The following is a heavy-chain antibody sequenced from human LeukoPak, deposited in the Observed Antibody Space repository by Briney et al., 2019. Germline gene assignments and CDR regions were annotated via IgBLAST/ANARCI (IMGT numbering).Heavy chain of an antibody. V-gene: IGHV3-48*04. CDR3: ARDQAAMVTESDY. Sequence: GGSLRLSCAASGFTFSSYSMNWVRQAPGKGLEWVSYISSSSSTIYYADSVKGRFTISRDSAKNSLYLQMNSLRAEDTAVYYCARDQAAMVTESDYWGQGTLVTVSS. CDR2: ISSSSSTI. CDR1: GFTFSSYS. D-gene: IGHD5-18*01. J-gene: IGHJ4*02.